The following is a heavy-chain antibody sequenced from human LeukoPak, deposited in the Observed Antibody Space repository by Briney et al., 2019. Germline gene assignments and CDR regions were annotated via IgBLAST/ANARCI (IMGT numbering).Heavy chain of an antibody. CDR1: GVSFNDYY. D-gene: IGHD2-21*02. CDR2: INHSGYT. CDR3: TRMTAGHDY. Sequence: SETLSLTCAVSGVSFNDYYWSWVRQTPGKGLEWMGEINHSGYTNDSPSLKSRVTLSIDTSRKQFSLNLRSVTVADTGIYYCTRMTAGHDYWGQGTLVTVSS. V-gene: IGHV4-34*01. J-gene: IGHJ4*02.